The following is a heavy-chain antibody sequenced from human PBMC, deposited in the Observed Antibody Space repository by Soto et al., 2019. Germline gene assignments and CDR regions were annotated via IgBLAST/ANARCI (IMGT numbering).Heavy chain of an antibody. CDR2: IYYSGST. Sequence: SETLSLTCTVSGGSISSSSYYWGWIRQPPGKGLEWIGGIYYSGSTYYNPSLKSRVTISVDTSKNQFSLKLSSVTAADTAVYYCARHRGYSGYDPEYYYYYMDVWGKGTTVTVSS. V-gene: IGHV4-39*01. CDR3: ARHRGYSGYDPEYYYYYMDV. J-gene: IGHJ6*03. D-gene: IGHD5-12*01. CDR1: GGSISSSSYY.